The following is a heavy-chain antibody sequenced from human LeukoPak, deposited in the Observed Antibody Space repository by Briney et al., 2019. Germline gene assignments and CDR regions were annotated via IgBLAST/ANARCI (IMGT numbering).Heavy chain of an antibody. D-gene: IGHD5-18*01. CDR2: IYYSGST. CDR3: ARAGGYGLIDY. V-gene: IGHV4-39*07. J-gene: IGHJ4*02. Sequence: WETLSLTCTVSGGSISSSSYYWGWIRQPPGKGLEWIGSIYYSGSTYYNPSLKSRVTISLDTSKNQFSLKVGSMTAADTAVYYCARAGGYGLIDYWGQGTMVTVSS. CDR1: GGSISSSSYY.